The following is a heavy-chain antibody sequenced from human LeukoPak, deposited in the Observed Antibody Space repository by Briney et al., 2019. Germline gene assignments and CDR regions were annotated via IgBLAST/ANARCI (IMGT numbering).Heavy chain of an antibody. CDR3: ARGTYYYDSSGYYSLEY. Sequence: ASVKVSCKAFEYTFTGYYMHWVRQAPGQGLEWMGRINPNSGGTNYSQKFGGRVTMTRATSISTAYMELSRLRSDDTAVYYCARGTYYYDSSGYYSLEYWGQGTLVTVSS. D-gene: IGHD3-22*01. CDR2: INPNSGGT. CDR1: EYTFTGYY. V-gene: IGHV1-2*06. J-gene: IGHJ4*02.